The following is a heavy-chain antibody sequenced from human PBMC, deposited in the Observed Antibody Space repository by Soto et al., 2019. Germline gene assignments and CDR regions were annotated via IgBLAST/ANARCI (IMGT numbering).Heavy chain of an antibody. CDR1: GGSMSSYY. Sequence: SETLSLTCTISGGSMSSYYWSWIRQPPGKGLESIGYIYYTGTTSYNPSLKGRVTISVDTSQNQFSLRLSSVTAADTAVYYCARSQWGGVTFDYWGQGALVTVSS. V-gene: IGHV4-59*01. CDR3: ARSQWGGVTFDY. CDR2: IYYTGTT. J-gene: IGHJ4*02. D-gene: IGHD3-16*01.